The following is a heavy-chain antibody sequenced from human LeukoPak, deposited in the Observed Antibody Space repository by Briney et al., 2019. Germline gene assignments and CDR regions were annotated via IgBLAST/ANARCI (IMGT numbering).Heavy chain of an antibody. V-gene: IGHV4-59*08. D-gene: IGHD3-3*01. CDR3: ARQRSDARSAYYSGGFYYMDV. J-gene: IGHJ6*03. Sequence: SETLSLTCTVSGGSLSSYYWAWIRQSPGKGLEWIAYINDSGSTRSNPSLKSRVSISVNTAKNQFYLELTSLTAADTAVYYCARQRSDARSAYYSGGFYYMDVWGEGTTVTVSS. CDR2: INDSGST. CDR1: GGSLSSYY.